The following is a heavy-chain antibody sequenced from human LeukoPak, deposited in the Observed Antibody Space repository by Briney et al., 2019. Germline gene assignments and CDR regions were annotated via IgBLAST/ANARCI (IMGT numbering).Heavy chain of an antibody. J-gene: IGHJ4*02. Sequence: ASVKVSFKGSGYTFTGYYMHWVRQAAGQGLEWMGWINPNSGCTNYAQKFQGRVTMLRDTSISTAYMELSRLRSDDTAVYYGARDRPPNRFGEEHDDYWGQGTLVTVSS. CDR3: ARDRPPNRFGEEHDDY. V-gene: IGHV1-2*02. D-gene: IGHD3-10*01. CDR2: INPNSGCT. CDR1: GYTFTGYY.